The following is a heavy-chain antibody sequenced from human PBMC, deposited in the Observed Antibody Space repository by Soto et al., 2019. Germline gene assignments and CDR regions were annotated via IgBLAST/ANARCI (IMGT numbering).Heavy chain of an antibody. J-gene: IGHJ1*01. CDR1: GFTFDDYA. Sequence: GGSLRLSCAASGFTFDDYAMHWVRQAPGKGLEWVSGISWNSGSIGYADSVKGRFTISRDNAKNSLYLQMNSLRAEDTALYYCAKGSIYDFWSGYKLDEYFQHWGQGTLVTVSS. V-gene: IGHV3-9*01. D-gene: IGHD3-3*01. CDR3: AKGSIYDFWSGYKLDEYFQH. CDR2: ISWNSGSI.